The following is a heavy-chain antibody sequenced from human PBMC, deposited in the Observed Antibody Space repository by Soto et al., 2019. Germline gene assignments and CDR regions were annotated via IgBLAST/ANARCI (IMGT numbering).Heavy chain of an antibody. CDR2: MTPISGDT. CDR1: GYTFTNYD. J-gene: IGHJ4*02. CDR3: ARNLYNTGSFDH. D-gene: IGHD3-10*01. V-gene: IGHV1-8*02. Sequence: QVQLVQSGAEVKKPGASVKVSCKASGYTFTNYDINWVRQATGQGLEWVGWMTPISGDTGYAQNFQCRVTMTRDTPRSTAYLELSSLTSEDTAVYYCARNLYNTGSFDHWGQGTLVTVSS.